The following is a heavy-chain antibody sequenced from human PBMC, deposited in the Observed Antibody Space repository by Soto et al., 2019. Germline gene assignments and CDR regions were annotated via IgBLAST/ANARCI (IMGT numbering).Heavy chain of an antibody. CDR3: ARGGSYYDILTGPDY. CDR1: GFTFSSYG. D-gene: IGHD3-9*01. V-gene: IGHV3-33*01. Sequence: GGSLRLSCAASGFTFSSYGMHWVRQAPGKGLEWVAVIWYDGSNKYYADSVKGRFTISRDNSKNTLYLQMNSLRAEDTAVYYCARGGSYYDILTGPDYWGQGTLVTVSS. J-gene: IGHJ4*02. CDR2: IWYDGSNK.